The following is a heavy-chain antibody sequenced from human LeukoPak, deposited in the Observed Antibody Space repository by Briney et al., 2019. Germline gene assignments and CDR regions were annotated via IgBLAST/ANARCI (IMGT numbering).Heavy chain of an antibody. CDR1: GFTFSSYG. CDR2: ISGSGGST. D-gene: IGHD3-22*01. Sequence: GGSLRLSCAASGFTFSSYGMSWVRQAPGKGLEWVSAISGSGGSTYYADSVKGRFTISRDNSKNTLYLQMNSLRAEDTAVYYCAKCRRRLKITMIVAGDYYYYYYMDVWGKGTTVTISS. CDR3: AKCRRRLKITMIVAGDYYYYYYMDV. V-gene: IGHV3-23*01. J-gene: IGHJ6*03.